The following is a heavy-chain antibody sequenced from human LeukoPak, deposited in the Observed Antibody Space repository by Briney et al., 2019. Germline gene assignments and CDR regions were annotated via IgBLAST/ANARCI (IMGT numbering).Heavy chain of an antibody. CDR1: GFTFSDYA. V-gene: IGHV3-23*01. CDR2: IGGSGAST. D-gene: IGHD1-7*01. Sequence: GGSLRLSCAVSGFTFSDYAMSWVRQAPGKGLEWVSTIGGSGASTYYADSVKGRFTISRDNSENTLYLQMNSLRAEDTAVYYCATLGTYFGYWGQGTLVTVSS. J-gene: IGHJ4*02. CDR3: ATLGTYFGY.